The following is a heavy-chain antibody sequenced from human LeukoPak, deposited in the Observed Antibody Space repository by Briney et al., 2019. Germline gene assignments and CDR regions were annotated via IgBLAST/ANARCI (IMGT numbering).Heavy chain of an antibody. D-gene: IGHD3-10*02. J-gene: IGHJ6*04. V-gene: IGHV3-30*02. CDR2: IRYDGSND. CDR1: GFTFSSYG. Sequence: PGGSLRLSCAASGFTFSSYGMHWVRQAPGKGLEWVAFIRYDGSNDYYADSVEGRFTISRDNSKNTLYLQMNSLRAEDTAVYYCAELGITMIGGVWGKGTTVTISS. CDR3: AELGITMIGGV.